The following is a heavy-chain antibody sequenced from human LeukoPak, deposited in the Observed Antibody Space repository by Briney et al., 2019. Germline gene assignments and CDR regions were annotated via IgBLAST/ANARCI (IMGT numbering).Heavy chain of an antibody. J-gene: IGHJ3*02. Sequence: PSETLSLTCTVSGGSISSYYWNWIRQPPGKGLEWIGEIHRSGSTNYNPSLKSRVSISVDTSKNQFSLKLSSVTAADTAVYYCATGHYYDSSGYPPDAFDIWGQGTMVTVSS. D-gene: IGHD3-22*01. CDR3: ATGHYYDSSGYPPDAFDI. CDR2: IHRSGST. CDR1: GGSISSYY. V-gene: IGHV4-34*01.